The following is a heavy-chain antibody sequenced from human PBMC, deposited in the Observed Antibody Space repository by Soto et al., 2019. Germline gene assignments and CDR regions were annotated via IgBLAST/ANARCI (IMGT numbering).Heavy chain of an antibody. Sequence: QITLKESGPTLVKPTQTLTLTCTFSAFSLSTGGVGVGWIRQPPGKALEWLALIYWDDDKRYSPSLRSRLTIPMDTSKNQVVLTMTNMDPVDTATYYCIQSRCGGDCLQSYASYYYYGMDVWGHGTTVTVSS. D-gene: IGHD2-21*02. CDR3: IQSRCGGDCLQSYASYYYYGMDV. V-gene: IGHV2-5*02. J-gene: IGHJ6*02. CDR1: AFSLSTGGVG. CDR2: IYWDDDK.